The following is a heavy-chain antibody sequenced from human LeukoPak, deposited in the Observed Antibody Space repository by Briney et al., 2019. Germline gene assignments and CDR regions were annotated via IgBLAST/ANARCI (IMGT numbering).Heavy chain of an antibody. CDR2: IQQDGSET. V-gene: IGHV3-7*01. CDR3: ARDISPYYYDSSGYYYDAFDI. J-gene: IGHJ3*02. CDR1: GFSFSKYW. D-gene: IGHD3-22*01. Sequence: AGGSLRHSCAGSGFSFSKYWMNWVRQAPGKGLEWMANIQQDGSETYYVDSVKGRFTISRDNAKNSLDLQMNSLRAEDTAVYYCARDISPYYYDSSGYYYDAFDIWGQGTMVTVSS.